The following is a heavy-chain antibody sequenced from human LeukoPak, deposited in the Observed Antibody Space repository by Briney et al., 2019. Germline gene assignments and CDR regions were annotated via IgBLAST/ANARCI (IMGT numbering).Heavy chain of an antibody. Sequence: GSLRLSCAASGFTFSSYAMHWVRQAPGKGLEWVAVISYDGSNKYYADSVKGRFTISRDNSKNTLYLQMNSLRAEDTAVYYCARTSGSPSVDYWGQGTLVTVSS. D-gene: IGHD1-26*01. V-gene: IGHV3-30-3*01. J-gene: IGHJ4*02. CDR2: ISYDGSNK. CDR1: GFTFSSYA. CDR3: ARTSGSPSVDY.